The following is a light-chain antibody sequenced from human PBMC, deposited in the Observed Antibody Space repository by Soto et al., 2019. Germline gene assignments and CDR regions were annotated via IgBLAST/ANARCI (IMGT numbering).Light chain of an antibody. Sequence: QSVLTQPASVSGSPGQSITISCTGSVSDVGSFGPVSWYQQHPGQVPKLIIYEGNRRPSGVSSRFSGSKSGNTASLTISGLQAEDEADYYRCSYAGARTYVFGTGTKVTVL. V-gene: IGLV2-23*01. CDR1: VSDVGSFGP. CDR2: EGN. J-gene: IGLJ1*01. CDR3: CSYAGARTYV.